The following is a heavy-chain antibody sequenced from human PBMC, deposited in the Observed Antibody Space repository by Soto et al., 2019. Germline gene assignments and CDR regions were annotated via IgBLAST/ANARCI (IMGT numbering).Heavy chain of an antibody. Sequence: EVQLVESGGGLVQPGGSLXLSCAASEFXXXXYWMNWVRQAPGKGLEWVANIKEDGSEKYYVDSVKGRFTISRDNAKNSLYLQMNSLRGEDTAVYYCARDLGAPGRGSAVGYYYHYGMDVWGQGTTVTVSS. D-gene: IGHD2-2*01. J-gene: IGHJ6*02. CDR3: ARDLGAPGRGSAVGYYYHYGMDV. CDR2: IKEDGSEK. V-gene: IGHV3-7*05. CDR1: EFXXXXYW.